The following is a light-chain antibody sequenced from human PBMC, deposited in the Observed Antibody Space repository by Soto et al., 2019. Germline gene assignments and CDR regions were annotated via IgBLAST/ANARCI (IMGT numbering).Light chain of an antibody. Sequence: QSALTQPASVSGSPGQSITISCTGTSSDVGGYNHVSWYQKHPGKAPKLMIYDVSDRPSGISNRFSGSKSGTTASLTISGLQAEDEAYYYCSSYTSSTTPVLFGGGTKVTVL. CDR1: SSDVGGYNH. CDR2: DVS. V-gene: IGLV2-14*01. J-gene: IGLJ2*01. CDR3: SSYTSSTTPVL.